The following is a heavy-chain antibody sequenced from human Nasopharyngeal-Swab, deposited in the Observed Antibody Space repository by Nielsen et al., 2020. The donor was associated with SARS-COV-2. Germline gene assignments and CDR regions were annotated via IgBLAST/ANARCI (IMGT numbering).Heavy chain of an antibody. CDR1: GFTFSSYG. CDR3: ARAGGSYFDL. J-gene: IGHJ2*01. D-gene: IGHD2-15*01. CDR2: ISYDGSNK. V-gene: IGHV3-30*19. Sequence: GESLKISCAASGFTFSSYGMHWVRQAPGKGLEWVAVISYDGSNKYYADSVKGRFTISRDNSKNTLYLQMNSLRAEDTAVYYCARAGGSYFDLWGRGTLVTVSS.